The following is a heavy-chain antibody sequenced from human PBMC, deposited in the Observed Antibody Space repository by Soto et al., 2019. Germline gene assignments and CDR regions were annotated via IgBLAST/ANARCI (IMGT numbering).Heavy chain of an antibody. J-gene: IGHJ5*02. CDR3: ARMSVVPAANWFDP. D-gene: IGHD2-2*01. CDR2: IYYSGST. CDR1: DCSISSYY. V-gene: IGHV4-59*01. Sequence: PSATLSLTCTVSDCSISSYYWSWIRKPPGKGLEWIGYIYYSGSTNYNPSLKSRVTISVDTSKNQFSLKLSSVTAADTAVYYCARMSVVPAANWFDPWGQGTLVTVSS.